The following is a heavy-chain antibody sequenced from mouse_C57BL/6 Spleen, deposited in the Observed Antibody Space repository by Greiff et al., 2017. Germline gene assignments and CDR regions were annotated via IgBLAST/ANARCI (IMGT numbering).Heavy chain of an antibody. CDR3: ARERSYDAAMDY. Sequence: EVKLVESEGGLVQPGSSMKLSCTASGFTFSDYYMAWVRQVPEKGLEWVANINYDGSSTYYLDSLKSRFIISRDNAKNILYLQMSSLKSEDTATYYCARERSYDAAMDYWGQGTSVTVSS. CDR2: INYDGSST. J-gene: IGHJ4*01. CDR1: GFTFSDYY. V-gene: IGHV5-16*01. D-gene: IGHD2-3*01.